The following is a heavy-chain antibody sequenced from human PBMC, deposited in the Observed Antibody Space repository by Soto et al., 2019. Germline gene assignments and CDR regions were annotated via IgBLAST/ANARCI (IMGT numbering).Heavy chain of an antibody. Sequence: QVQLQESGPGLVKPSGTLSLTCAVSGGSVNNDKWWSWFRQPPGKGLEWIGEIHSSGITNYNPSLKSRASIFVDKFKNQFSVKLTSVTAADTAVYFCAGQWSAGYGAFDPWGQGTLVTVSS. CDR3: AGQWSAGYGAFDP. CDR2: IHSSGIT. J-gene: IGHJ5*02. V-gene: IGHV4-4*02. D-gene: IGHD3-9*01. CDR1: GGSVNNDKW.